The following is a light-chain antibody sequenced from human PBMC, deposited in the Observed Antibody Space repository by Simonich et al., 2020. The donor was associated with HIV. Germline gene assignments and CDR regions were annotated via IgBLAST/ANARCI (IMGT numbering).Light chain of an antibody. Sequence: QSALTQPASVSGSPGQSITISCTGSSSDVGGYNYVSWYKQHPGKAPKLMIYDVSKRPSGVSNRFSGSKSGNTASLTISRLRAEDEADYYCSSYTGISTVVFGGGTKLTVL. CDR2: DVS. J-gene: IGLJ2*01. CDR3: SSYTGISTVV. V-gene: IGLV2-14*01. CDR1: SSDVGGYNY.